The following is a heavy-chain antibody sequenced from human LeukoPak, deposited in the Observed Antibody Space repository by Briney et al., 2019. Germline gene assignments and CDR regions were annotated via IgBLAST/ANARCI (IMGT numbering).Heavy chain of an antibody. V-gene: IGHV1-24*01. CDR2: FEPEDGET. J-gene: IGHJ4*02. CDR3: TTGLSYYCTTISCYRDY. CDR1: GYTLTELS. Sequence: ASVKVSCKDSGYTLTELSIHWVRQAPGQGREWMGGFEPEDGETIYAQKFRDRLTMTEDSSTDTAYMELICLRSEDTAVYYCTTGLSYYCTTISCYRDYWGQGTLMTVSS. D-gene: IGHD2-2*01.